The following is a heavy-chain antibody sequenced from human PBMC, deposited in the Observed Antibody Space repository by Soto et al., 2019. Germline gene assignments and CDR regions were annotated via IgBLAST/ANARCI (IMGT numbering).Heavy chain of an antibody. Sequence: QVHLVQSGAEVKKPGASVKVSCKASGYTFTSYYMXXXRQAPGQGIEWMGIINPSGGGTSYAQKLQGRVTMTGDTSTTTVYMELSSLSSEDTAVYYCARDSTLAYWGQGTLVIVSS. J-gene: IGHJ4*02. CDR1: GYTFTSYY. CDR3: ARDSTLAY. CDR2: INPSGGGT. V-gene: IGHV1-46*01.